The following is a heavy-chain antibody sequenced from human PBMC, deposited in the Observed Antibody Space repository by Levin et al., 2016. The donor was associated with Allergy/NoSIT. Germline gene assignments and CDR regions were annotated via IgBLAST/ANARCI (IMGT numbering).Heavy chain of an antibody. J-gene: IGHJ5*02. CDR2: IYYSGST. D-gene: IGHD3-10*01. Sequence: WIRQPPGKGLEWIGSIYYSGSTYYNPSLKSRVTISVDTSKNQFSLKLSSVTAADTAVYYCARHEVGLGWFDPWGQGTLVTVSS. V-gene: IGHV4-39*01. CDR3: ARHEVGLGWFDP.